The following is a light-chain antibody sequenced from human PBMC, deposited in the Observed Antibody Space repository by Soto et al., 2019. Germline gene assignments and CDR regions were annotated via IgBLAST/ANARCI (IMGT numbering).Light chain of an antibody. CDR3: YHFGSLPET. CDR1: QSVSNNY. J-gene: IGKJ1*01. CDR2: GAS. V-gene: IGKV3-20*01. Sequence: EIVLTQSPGTLSLSPGERATLSCRASQSVSNNYLAWYQQKPGQAPRLLIYGASNRATGIPDRFSGSGSGTDFTLTISRLEPEDFAVYYCYHFGSLPETFGQGTEVDIK.